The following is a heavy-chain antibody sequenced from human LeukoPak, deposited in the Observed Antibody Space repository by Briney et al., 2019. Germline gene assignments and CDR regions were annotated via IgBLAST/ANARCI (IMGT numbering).Heavy chain of an antibody. V-gene: IGHV3-23*01. CDR3: AKNVDRSSWYKFDP. CDR2: ISGSGDDT. CDR1: GFTFSSYA. Sequence: GGSLRLSCAASGFTFSSYAVNWVRQAPGKGLEWVSGISGSGDDTYYADSVKGRFTISRDNSKNTLYLQMNSLRAEDTAVYYRAKNVDRSSWYKFDPWGQGTLVTVSS. D-gene: IGHD6-13*01. J-gene: IGHJ5*02.